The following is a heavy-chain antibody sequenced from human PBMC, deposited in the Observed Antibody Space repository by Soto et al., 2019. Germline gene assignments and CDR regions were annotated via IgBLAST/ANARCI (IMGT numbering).Heavy chain of an antibody. J-gene: IGHJ6*02. CDR1: GYTFTHSG. CDR3: AREGQAPYYYYGMDV. CDR2: ISGYNGNK. Sequence: QVQVVQSGDEVKKPGASVKVSCKASGYTFTHSGFSWVRQAPGQGLAGMGWISGYNGNKKYAEKFQGRVTMTTDTSTSTAHMELRSLRSDDTAVYYCAREGQAPYYYYGMDVWGQGTAVTVSS. V-gene: IGHV1-18*01.